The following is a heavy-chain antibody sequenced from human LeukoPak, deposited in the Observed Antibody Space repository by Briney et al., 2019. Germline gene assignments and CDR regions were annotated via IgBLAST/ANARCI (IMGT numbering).Heavy chain of an antibody. J-gene: IGHJ4*02. CDR3: TTQRTEDSSTWYDY. CDR1: GFTFSNAW. V-gene: IGHV3-15*01. Sequence: PGGSLRLSCAASGFTFSNAWMSWVRQAPGKGLEWVGRIKSKTDGGTTDYAAPVKGRFTISRDDSKNTLYLQMNSLKTEDTAVYYCTTQRTEDSSTWYDYWGQGTLVTVSS. D-gene: IGHD6-13*01. CDR2: IKSKTDGGTT.